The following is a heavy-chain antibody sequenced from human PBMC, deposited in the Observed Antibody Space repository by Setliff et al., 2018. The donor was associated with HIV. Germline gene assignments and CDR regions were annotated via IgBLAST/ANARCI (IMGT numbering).Heavy chain of an antibody. V-gene: IGHV5-51*01. J-gene: IGHJ3*02. CDR3: ARHFSVAGDAFDI. CDR2: FYPGDFDT. Sequence: PGESLKISCKGYGYSFTNFWIGWVRQMPGKGLEWMGIFYPGDFDTRYSPSFEGQVTMSGDKSTSTAYLQWSSLKAADTAMYYGARHFSVAGDAFDIWGQGTMVTVSS. D-gene: IGHD6-19*01. CDR1: GYSFTNFW.